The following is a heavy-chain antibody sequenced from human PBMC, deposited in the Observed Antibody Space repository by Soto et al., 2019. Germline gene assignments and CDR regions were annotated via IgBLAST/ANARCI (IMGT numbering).Heavy chain of an antibody. V-gene: IGHV3-30*18. J-gene: IGHJ3*02. CDR2: ISYDGSNK. D-gene: IGHD3-9*01. CDR3: AKDRAYFDWLLTRAFDI. CDR1: GFTFSSYG. Sequence: GSLRLSCAASGFTFSSYGMHWVSQAPGKGLEWMAVISYDGSNKYYADSVKGRFTISRDNSKNTLYLQMNSLRAEDTAVYYCAKDRAYFDWLLTRAFDIWGQGTMVTVSS.